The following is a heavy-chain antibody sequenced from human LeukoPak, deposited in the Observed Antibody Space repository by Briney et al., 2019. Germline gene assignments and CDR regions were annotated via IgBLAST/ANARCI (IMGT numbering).Heavy chain of an antibody. CDR2: ISAYNGKT. V-gene: IGHV1-18*01. J-gene: IGHJ4*02. D-gene: IGHD6-13*01. CDR1: GYTFTSYG. Sequence: ASVNVSCKASGYTFTSYGTSWVRQAPGQGLEWMGWISAYNGKTNYAQKFQGRVTMTTEISTSTTYMELRSLRSDDTAVYYCAREIESSSWYYFDYWGQGILVTVSS. CDR3: AREIESSSWYYFDY.